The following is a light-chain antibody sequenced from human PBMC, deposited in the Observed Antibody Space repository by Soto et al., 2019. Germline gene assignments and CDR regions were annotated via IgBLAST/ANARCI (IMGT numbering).Light chain of an antibody. CDR1: QGISSY. V-gene: IGKV1-8*01. CDR2: AAS. CDR3: QQYYTYPQT. Sequence: AIRMTQSPSSFSASTGDSVTITCRASQGISSYLAWYQQKPGKAPKLLVYAASTLQYGVPSRFSGSGSGTDFTLTISCLQSEDFATYFCQQYYTYPQTFGQGTKLEIK. J-gene: IGKJ2*01.